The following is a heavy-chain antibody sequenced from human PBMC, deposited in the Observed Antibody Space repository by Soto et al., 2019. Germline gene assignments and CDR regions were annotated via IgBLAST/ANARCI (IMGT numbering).Heavy chain of an antibody. CDR3: VMVDNYVTPTPQDV. Sequence: VQLVQSGDEVKKPGASVKVSCKASGYIFVNYGIAWVRQAPGQGLEWMGWISPYTGNTHSATKVQGRLTMTTDTXPSTAYMDLGSLTSDDTAVYYCVMVDNYVTPTPQDVWGQGTTVTVSS. V-gene: IGHV1-18*01. CDR1: GYIFVNYG. D-gene: IGHD3-16*01. CDR2: ISPYTGNT. J-gene: IGHJ6*02.